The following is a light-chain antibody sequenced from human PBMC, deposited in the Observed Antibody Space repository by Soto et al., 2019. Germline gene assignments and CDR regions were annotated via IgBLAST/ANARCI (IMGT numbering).Light chain of an antibody. CDR1: SSNIGSNT. CDR2: STH. CDR3: SSYRRSRTWV. V-gene: IGLV1-44*01. J-gene: IGLJ3*02. Sequence: QSVLTQPSSASGTPGQRVTISCSGSSSNIGSNTVNWYQQFPGTAPRLLIYSTHQRPSGVPDRFSGSKSGTSASLAISGLQSEDEADYYCSSYRRSRTWVFGGGTKSPS.